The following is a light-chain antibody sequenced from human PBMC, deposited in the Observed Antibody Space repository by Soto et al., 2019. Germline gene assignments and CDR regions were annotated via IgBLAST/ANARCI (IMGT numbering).Light chain of an antibody. J-gene: IGKJ5*01. V-gene: IGKV3-20*01. CDR2: DAS. Sequence: EIVLTQSPGTVSLSPGERATLSCRASQSVSSSYLAWYQQKPGQAPRLLIYDASNRATGIPARFSGSGSGTDFTLTISRLEPEDFAVYYCQQYGSSPITFGQGTRLEIK. CDR3: QQYGSSPIT. CDR1: QSVSSSY.